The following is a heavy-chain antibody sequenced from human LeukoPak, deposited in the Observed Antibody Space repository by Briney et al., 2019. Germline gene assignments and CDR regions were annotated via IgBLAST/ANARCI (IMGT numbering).Heavy chain of an antibody. J-gene: IGHJ4*02. V-gene: IGHV1-69*01. Sequence: ASVKVSCKASGGTFSSYAISWVRQAPGQGLEWMGGIIPIFGTANYAQKFQGRVTITADESTSTAYMEPSSLRSEDTAVYYCARDWSRYSSGWHYWGQGTLVTVSS. D-gene: IGHD6-19*01. CDR1: GGTFSSYA. CDR2: IIPIFGTA. CDR3: ARDWSRYSSGWHY.